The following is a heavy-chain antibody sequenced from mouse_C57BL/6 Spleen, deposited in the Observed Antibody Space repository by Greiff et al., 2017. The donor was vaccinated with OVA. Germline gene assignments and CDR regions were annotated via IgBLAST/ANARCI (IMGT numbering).Heavy chain of an antibody. CDR2: IRSKSSNYAS. CDR3: VRVEDYYYGGYFDV. J-gene: IGHJ1*03. CDR1: GFTFNTYA. Sequence: EVQRVESGGGLVQPKGSLKLSCAASGFTFNTYAMHWVRQAPGQGLEWVARIRSKSSNYASYYADSVKDRFTISRDDSQRMLYLRINNLKTEDTAMYFCVRVEDYYYGGYFDVWGTGTTVTVSS. V-gene: IGHV10-3*01. D-gene: IGHD1-1*01.